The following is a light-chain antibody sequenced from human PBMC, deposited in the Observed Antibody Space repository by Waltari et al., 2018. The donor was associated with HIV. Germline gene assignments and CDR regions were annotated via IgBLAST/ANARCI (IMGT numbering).Light chain of an antibody. Sequence: QSVLTQPPSASGTPGQTVTISCSGSSANIGTNTVNWYQQLPGTAPKLLIYNTEHRPSGVPDRVSGSQSGASASLAISGLQSEGEADYYCAAWDDYMEGHVFGGGTKLTIL. V-gene: IGLV1-44*01. CDR3: AAWDDYMEGHV. J-gene: IGLJ2*01. CDR1: SANIGTNT. CDR2: NTE.